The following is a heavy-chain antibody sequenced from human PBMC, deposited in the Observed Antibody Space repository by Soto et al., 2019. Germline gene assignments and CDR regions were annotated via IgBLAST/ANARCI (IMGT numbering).Heavy chain of an antibody. CDR2: ISGSGGST. CDR3: ATHARRIAAAGTPFDY. D-gene: IGHD6-13*01. Sequence: EVQLLESGGGLVQPGGSLRLSCAASGFTFSSYAMSWVRQAPGKGLEWVSAISGSGGSTYYEDSVNGRFTISRDNSKNTLYLQMNSLRAEDTAVYYCATHARRIAAAGTPFDYWGQGTLVTVSS. J-gene: IGHJ4*02. V-gene: IGHV3-23*01. CDR1: GFTFSSYA.